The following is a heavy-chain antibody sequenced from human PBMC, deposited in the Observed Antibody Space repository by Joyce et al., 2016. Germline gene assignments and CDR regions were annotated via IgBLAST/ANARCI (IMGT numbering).Heavy chain of an antibody. D-gene: IGHD3-3*01. V-gene: IGHV1-69*06. CDR2: IIPIFGTA. J-gene: IGHJ6*02. CDR3: ARHITISGVVSDYYGMDV. CDR1: GDTFTHYA. Sequence: QVQLVQSGAEVKKPGSSVKVSCKSTGDTFTHYAITWVRQAPGQGLEWMGGIIPIFGTADYAQNFQDRGTITADISTTTAYLELGSLRSEDTAVYYCARHITISGVVSDYYGMDVWGQGTTVTVSS.